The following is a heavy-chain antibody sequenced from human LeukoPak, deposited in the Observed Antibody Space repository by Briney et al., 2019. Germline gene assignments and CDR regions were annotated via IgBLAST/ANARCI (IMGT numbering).Heavy chain of an antibody. V-gene: IGHV1-18*01. J-gene: IGHJ6*02. D-gene: IGHD2-2*01. CDR3: ARVAAIVVVPAANSYGMDV. Sequence: ASVKVSCKASGYTFTSYGISWVRQAPGQGHEWMGWISAYNGNTNYAQKLQGRVTMTTDTSTSTAYMELRSLRSDDTAVYYCARVAAIVVVPAANSYGMDVWGQGTTVTVSS. CDR1: GYTFTSYG. CDR2: ISAYNGNT.